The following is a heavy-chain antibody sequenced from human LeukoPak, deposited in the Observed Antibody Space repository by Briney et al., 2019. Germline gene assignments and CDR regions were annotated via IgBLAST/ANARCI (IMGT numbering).Heavy chain of an antibody. V-gene: IGHV1-2*02. CDR3: ARGIYSSSWYLMDY. J-gene: IGHJ4*02. D-gene: IGHD6-13*01. Sequence: ASVKVSCKASGYTSTDYYMHWVRQAPGQGLEWTGWINPNSGGTNYAQKFQGRVTMTRDTSTSTVYMELSSLRSEDTAVYYCARGIYSSSWYLMDYWGQGTLVTVSS. CDR1: GYTSTDYY. CDR2: INPNSGGT.